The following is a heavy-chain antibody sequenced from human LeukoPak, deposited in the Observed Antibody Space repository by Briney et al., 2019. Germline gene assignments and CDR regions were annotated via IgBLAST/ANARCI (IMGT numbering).Heavy chain of an antibody. Sequence: SETLSLTCGVSGYSISSGYYWGWIRQPPGKGLEWIGSIYHSGSTYYNPSLRSRVTMSVDTSKNQFSLNLSSVTAADTALYYCASHSTGYSSGWPDYWGQGTLVTVSS. CDR3: ASHSTGYSSGWPDY. CDR2: IYHSGST. D-gene: IGHD6-19*01. V-gene: IGHV4-38-2*01. CDR1: GYSISSGYY. J-gene: IGHJ4*02.